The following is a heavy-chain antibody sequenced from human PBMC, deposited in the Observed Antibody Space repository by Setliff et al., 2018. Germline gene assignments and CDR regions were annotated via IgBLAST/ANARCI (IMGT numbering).Heavy chain of an antibody. CDR1: GGSISSHY. Sequence: SETLSLTCTVSGGSISSHYWNWIRQPPGKGLEWIGEINHSGSTNYNPSLKSRVTISVDTSKNQFSLKLSSVTAADTALYYCTVYNTGSSKDHYWGQGTPVTVSS. CDR3: TVYNTGSSKDHY. J-gene: IGHJ4*02. D-gene: IGHD2-8*02. V-gene: IGHV4-34*01. CDR2: INHSGST.